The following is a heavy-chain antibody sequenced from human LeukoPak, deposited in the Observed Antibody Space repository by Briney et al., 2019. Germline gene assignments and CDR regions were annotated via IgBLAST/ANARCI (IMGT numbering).Heavy chain of an antibody. D-gene: IGHD3-22*01. V-gene: IGHV3-7*04. Sequence: GGSLRLSCAASGFTFSNYYMSWVRQAPGKGLEWVANIRQDASAVFQVDSLKGRFTVSRDNTKNSLYLQMSSLRVEDTAVYYCARWIHDSAAWRLDYWGRGALVTVSS. CDR2: IRQDASAV. CDR1: GFTFSNYY. CDR3: ARWIHDSAAWRLDY. J-gene: IGHJ4*02.